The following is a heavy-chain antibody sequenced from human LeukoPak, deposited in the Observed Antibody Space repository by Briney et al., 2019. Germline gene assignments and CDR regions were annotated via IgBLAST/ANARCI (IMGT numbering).Heavy chain of an antibody. J-gene: IGHJ4*02. D-gene: IGHD5-18*01. CDR2: INPNSGDT. CDR3: AREQDIGMVSALDY. V-gene: IGHV1-2*02. Sequence: GASVKVSCKPSGYTFTGYYMHWVRQAPGLGLEWMGWINPNSGDTNYAQKFQGRVTMTRDTSISTAYMELSRLRSDDMAVYYCAREQDIGMVSALDYWGQGTLVTVSS. CDR1: GYTFTGYY.